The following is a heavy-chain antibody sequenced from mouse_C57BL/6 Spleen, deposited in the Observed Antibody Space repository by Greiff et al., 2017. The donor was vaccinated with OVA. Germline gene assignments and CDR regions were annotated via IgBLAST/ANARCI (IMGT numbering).Heavy chain of an antibody. CDR3: TGWGLGDAD. V-gene: IGHV6-3*01. D-gene: IGHD2-4*01. J-gene: IGHJ3*01. CDR1: GFTFSNYW. CDR2: IRLKSDNYAT. Sequence: VQLKESGGGLVQPGGSMKLSCVASGFTFSNYWMNWVRQSPEKGLEWVAQIRLKSDNYATPYAESVKGRFTISRDDSKSSVYLQMNNVRAEDTGIYYCTGWGLGDADWGQGTLVTVSA.